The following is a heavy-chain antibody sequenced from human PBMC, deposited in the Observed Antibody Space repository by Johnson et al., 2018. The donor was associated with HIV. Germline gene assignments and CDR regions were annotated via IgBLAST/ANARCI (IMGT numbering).Heavy chain of an antibody. J-gene: IGHJ3*02. V-gene: IGHV3-66*01. CDR2: LFSGGST. CDR3: ARACRDGYTCDAFDI. CDR1: GFTFSGSA. D-gene: IGHD5-24*01. Sequence: EVQLVESGGGLVQPGGSLKLSCAASGFTFSGSAMHRVHQAPGNGLEWVSVLFSGGSTYYADSVKGRFTISSDNSKNTLYLQMNSLSAEDTAVYYCARACRDGYTCDAFDIWGQGTMVTVSS.